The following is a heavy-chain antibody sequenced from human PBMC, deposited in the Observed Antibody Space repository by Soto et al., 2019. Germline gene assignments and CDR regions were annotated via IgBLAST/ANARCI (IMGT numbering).Heavy chain of an antibody. D-gene: IGHD5-12*01. CDR1: GFTFNNAR. Sequence: EVQLVESGGAVVEPGGSLRLSCAASGFTFNNARLSWVRQAPGKGLDWVGRIDGGKPDFAAPVEGRFTFSRDDSRNTLFLQMTSLETEATVVYYCTRNAAAKVGTLSYWGQGTLVTVSS. V-gene: IGHV3-15*02. J-gene: IGHJ4*02. CDR3: TRNAAAKVGTLSY. CDR2: IDGGKP.